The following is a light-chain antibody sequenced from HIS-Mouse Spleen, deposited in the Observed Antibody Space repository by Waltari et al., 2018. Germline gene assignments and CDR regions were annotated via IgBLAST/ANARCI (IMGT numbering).Light chain of an antibody. CDR3: SSYTSSSTF. CDR2: EVS. V-gene: IGLV2-14*01. J-gene: IGLJ1*01. CDR1: SSDVGGYNY. Sequence: QSALTQPACVSGSPGQSLTISCTGTSSDVGGYNYVSWYQQHPGKAPKLMIYEVSNRPSGVSNRFSGSKSGNTASLTISGLQAEDEADYYCSSYTSSSTFFGTGTKVTVL.